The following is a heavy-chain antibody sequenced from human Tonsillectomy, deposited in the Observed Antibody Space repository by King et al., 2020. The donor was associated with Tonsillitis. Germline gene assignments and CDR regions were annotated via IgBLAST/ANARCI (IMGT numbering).Heavy chain of an antibody. CDR2: ISYDGSNK. Sequence: VQLVESGGGVVQPGRSLRLSCAASGFTFSSYGMHWVRQAPGKGLEWVAVISYDGSNKYYADSVKGRFTISRDNSKNTLYLQMNSLRAEDTAVYYCARDRGIAAAGLGYYYYYGMDVWGQGTTVTVSS. CDR3: ARDRGIAAAGLGYYYYYGMDV. J-gene: IGHJ6*02. CDR1: GFTFSSYG. D-gene: IGHD6-13*01. V-gene: IGHV3-33*05.